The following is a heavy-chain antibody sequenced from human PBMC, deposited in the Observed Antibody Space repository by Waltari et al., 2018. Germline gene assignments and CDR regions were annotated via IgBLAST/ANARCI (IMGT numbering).Heavy chain of an antibody. D-gene: IGHD3-16*01. CDR3: VRDGVPMMTETTAIFDY. Sequence: EVQLVQSGGGLVQPGGSLRLSCQASGFTFINYWMSWVRQAPGKGLEWVANIKHDGTERNSVDSVKGRFVISRDNAKNSVYLQMNNLRVDDTAVYYCVRDGVPMMTETTAIFDYWGLGALVTVSS. J-gene: IGHJ4*02. V-gene: IGHV3-7*01. CDR2: IKHDGTER. CDR1: GFTFINYW.